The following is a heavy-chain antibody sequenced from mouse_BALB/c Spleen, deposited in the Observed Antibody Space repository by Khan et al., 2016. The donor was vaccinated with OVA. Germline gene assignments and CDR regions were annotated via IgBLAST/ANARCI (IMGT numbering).Heavy chain of an antibody. Sequence: EVQLVETGGGLVQPGGSRKLSCVASGFTFSSYGMHWVRQAPEKGLEWVAYISGDSNTIYYADTVKGRFSISRDNPKNTLVLQMTSLMSEDTARYLCVTSYFYGYYFDYWGPGTTLTVSS. V-gene: IGHV5-17*02. D-gene: IGHD1-1*01. CDR2: ISGDSNTI. CDR1: GFTFSSYG. J-gene: IGHJ2*01. CDR3: VTSYFYGYYFDY.